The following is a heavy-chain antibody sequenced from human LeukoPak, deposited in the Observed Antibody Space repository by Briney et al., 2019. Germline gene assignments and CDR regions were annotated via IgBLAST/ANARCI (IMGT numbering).Heavy chain of an antibody. V-gene: IGHV3-21*01. J-gene: IGHJ4*02. CDR2: ISSSSSYI. D-gene: IGHD2-2*01. CDR3: ARELVVVPAAGD. Sequence: PGGSLRLSCAASGFTFSSYSMNWVRQAPGKGLEWVSSISSSSSYIYYADSVKGRFTISRDNAKNSLYLQMNSLRAEDTAVYCCARELVVVPAAGDWGQGTLVTVSS. CDR1: GFTFSSYS.